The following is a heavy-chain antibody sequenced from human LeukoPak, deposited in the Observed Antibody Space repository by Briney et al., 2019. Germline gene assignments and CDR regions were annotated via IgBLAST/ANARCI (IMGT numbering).Heavy chain of an antibody. CDR3: ARQDYYDSTGLDY. V-gene: IGHV1-2*02. D-gene: IGHD3-22*01. CDR2: INPNSGGT. CDR1: GYTFTDYY. J-gene: IGHJ4*02. Sequence: ASVNVSCKASGYTFTDYYMHWVRQAPGQGLEWMGWINPNSGGTNYAQSFQGRVTMTRDTSISTAYMELSRLRSDDTAVYYCARQDYYDSTGLDYWGQGTLVTVSS.